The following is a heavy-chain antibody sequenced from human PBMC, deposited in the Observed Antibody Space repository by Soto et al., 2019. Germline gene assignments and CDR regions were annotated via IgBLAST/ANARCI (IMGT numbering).Heavy chain of an antibody. CDR2: FDPEDGET. CDR3: ATRGYDFWSGYPPIEFDP. Sequence: ASVKVSCKVSGYTLTELSMHWVRQAPGKGLEWMGGFDPEDGETIYAQKFQGRVTMTEDTSTDTAYMELSSLRSEDTAVYYCATRGYDFWSGYPPIEFDPWGQGTLVTVSS. CDR1: GYTLTELS. V-gene: IGHV1-24*01. J-gene: IGHJ5*02. D-gene: IGHD3-3*01.